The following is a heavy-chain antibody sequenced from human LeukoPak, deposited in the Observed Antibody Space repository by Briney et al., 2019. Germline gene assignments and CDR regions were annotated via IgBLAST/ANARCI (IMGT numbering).Heavy chain of an antibody. CDR3: ARDTAAAGNDY. D-gene: IGHD6-13*01. CDR2: INPNSGGT. CDR1: GYTFTSYG. J-gene: IGHJ4*02. Sequence: ASVKVSCKASGYTFTSYGISWVRQAPGQGLEWMGWINPNSGGTNYAQKFQGRVTMTRDTSISTAYMELSRLRSDDTAVYYCARDTAAAGNDYWGQGTLVTVSS. V-gene: IGHV1-2*02.